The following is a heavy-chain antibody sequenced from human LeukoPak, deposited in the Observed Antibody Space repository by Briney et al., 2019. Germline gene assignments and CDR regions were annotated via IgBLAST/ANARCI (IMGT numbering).Heavy chain of an antibody. D-gene: IGHD4-17*01. J-gene: IGHJ5*02. V-gene: IGHV4-59*01. CDR2: IYYSGST. CDR1: GGSISSYY. CDR3: ARGEVYGDYGPGSWFDP. Sequence: SETLSLTCTVSGGSISSYYWSWIRQPPGKGLEWIGYIYYSGSTNYNPSLKSRVTISVDTSKNQLSLKLSSVTAADTAVYYCARGEVYGDYGPGSWFDPWGQGTLVTVSS.